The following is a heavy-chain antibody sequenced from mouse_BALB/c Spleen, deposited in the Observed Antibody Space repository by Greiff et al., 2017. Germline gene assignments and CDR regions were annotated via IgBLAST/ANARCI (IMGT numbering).Heavy chain of an antibody. CDR2: IYPGSGHT. V-gene: IGHV1-77*01. D-gene: IGHD2-1*01. CDR3: ARYGNYRVSYTMDD. Sequence: QVQLQQSGAELARPGASVKLSCKASGYTFTDYYINWVKQRTGQGLEWIGEIYPGSGHTYYNEKFKGKATLTADKSSSTAYMQLSSLTSEDSAVYFCARYGNYRVSYTMDDWGQGTSVTVSS. CDR1: GYTFTDYY. J-gene: IGHJ4*01.